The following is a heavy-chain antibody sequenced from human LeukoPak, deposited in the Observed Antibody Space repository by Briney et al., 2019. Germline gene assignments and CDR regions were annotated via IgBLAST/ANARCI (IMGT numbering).Heavy chain of an antibody. CDR1: GYTFTAYY. CDR2: INPNSGDT. Sequence: ASVKVSCKASGYTFTAYYMHWVRQAPGQGLEWMGWINPNSGDTNYAQNFQGRVTMTRDTSISTAYMELSRLRSDDTAMYYCARGSGYHSFDCWGQGTLVTVSS. D-gene: IGHD3-3*01. CDR3: ARGSGYHSFDC. V-gene: IGHV1-2*02. J-gene: IGHJ4*02.